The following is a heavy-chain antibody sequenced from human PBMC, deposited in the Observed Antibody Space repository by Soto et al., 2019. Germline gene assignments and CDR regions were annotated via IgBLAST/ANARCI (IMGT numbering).Heavy chain of an antibody. CDR1: GASISSGRSY. Sequence: TLSLTCTVSGASISSGRSYWIWIRQHPGKGLEWIGYMFYGGSTYYHPSLKSRVNISADTSKNQFSLRLTSVTPADTAVYYCARDNGYGHFDSWGQGTLVTVSS. CDR2: MFYGGST. CDR3: ARDNGYGHFDS. J-gene: IGHJ4*02. D-gene: IGHD5-12*01. V-gene: IGHV4-31*03.